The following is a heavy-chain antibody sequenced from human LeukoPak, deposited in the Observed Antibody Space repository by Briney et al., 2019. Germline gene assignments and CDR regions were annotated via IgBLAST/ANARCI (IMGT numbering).Heavy chain of an antibody. CDR2: IIPIFGTA. D-gene: IGHD6-6*01. CDR1: GYTFTSYY. J-gene: IGHJ3*02. V-gene: IGHV1-69*05. Sequence: ASVKVSCKASGYTFTSYYMHWVRQAPGQGLEWMGGIIPIFGTANYAQKFQGRVTITTDESTSTAYMELSSLRSEDTAVYYCARDNTSSSALLHDAFDIWGQGTMVTVSS. CDR3: ARDNTSSSALLHDAFDI.